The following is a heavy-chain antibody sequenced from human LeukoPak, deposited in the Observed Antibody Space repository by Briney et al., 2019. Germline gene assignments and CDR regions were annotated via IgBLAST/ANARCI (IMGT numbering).Heavy chain of an antibody. J-gene: IGHJ4*02. V-gene: IGHV3-23*01. Sequence: GGSLRLSCAASGFTFSSYAMNWVRRTPGNGLEWLSSISGRSGGTTNYADSVKARFTIYRDNSKNTLYLQMNSLRAEDTAVYFCAKGGYCTSTSCYLLEWGQGTLVTVSS. CDR3: AKGGYCTSTSCYLLE. CDR1: GFTFSSYA. CDR2: ISGRSGGTT. D-gene: IGHD2-2*01.